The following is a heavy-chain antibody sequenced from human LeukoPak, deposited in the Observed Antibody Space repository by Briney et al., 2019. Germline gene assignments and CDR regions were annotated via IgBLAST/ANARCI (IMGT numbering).Heavy chain of an antibody. CDR1: GGSISSYY. V-gene: IGHV4-59*01. CDR2: IYYSGST. Sequence: PSETLSLTCTVSGGSISSYYWSWIRQPPGKGLEWIGYIYYSGSTNYNPSLKSRVTISVDTSKNQFSLKLSSVPAADTAVYYCARVDSSSWYENWFDPWGQGTLVTVSS. CDR3: ARVDSSSWYENWFDP. J-gene: IGHJ5*02. D-gene: IGHD6-13*01.